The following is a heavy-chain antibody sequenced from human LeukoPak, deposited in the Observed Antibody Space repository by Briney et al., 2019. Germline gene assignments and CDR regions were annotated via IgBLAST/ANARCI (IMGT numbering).Heavy chain of an antibody. CDR1: GFSFSNYW. Sequence: GGSLRLSCAASGFSFSNYWMTWVRQAPGKGLEWLASMNEDGSQKNYGDSVKGRFTISRDNAENSLYLQMNVLRVEDTAVYYCARDIPRGSTHLDYWGQGTLVTVSA. D-gene: IGHD1-26*01. J-gene: IGHJ4*02. V-gene: IGHV3-7*01. CDR2: MNEDGSQK. CDR3: ARDIPRGSTHLDY.